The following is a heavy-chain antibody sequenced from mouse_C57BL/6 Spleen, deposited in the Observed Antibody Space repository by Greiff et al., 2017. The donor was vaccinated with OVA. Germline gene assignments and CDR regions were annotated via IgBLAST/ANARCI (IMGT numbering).Heavy chain of an antibody. J-gene: IGHJ3*01. CDR3: ARGYGGPALVAY. CDR1: GFNIKDYY. Sequence: VQLQQSGAELVKPGASVKLSCTASGFNIKDYYMHWVKQRTEQGLEWIGRIDPEDGETKYAPKFPGKATITADTSSNTAYLQLSSLTSEDTAVYYCARGYGGPALVAYWGQGTLVTVSA. V-gene: IGHV14-2*01. D-gene: IGHD1-1*01. CDR2: IDPEDGET.